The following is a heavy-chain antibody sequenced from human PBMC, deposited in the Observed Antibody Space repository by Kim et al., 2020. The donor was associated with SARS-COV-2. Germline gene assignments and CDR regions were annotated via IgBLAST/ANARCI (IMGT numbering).Heavy chain of an antibody. CDR3: ARAEGGSYYSVAVDY. J-gene: IGHJ4*02. V-gene: IGHV4-31*03. CDR2: IYYSGST. D-gene: IGHD1-26*01. CDR1: GGSISSGGYY. Sequence: SETLSLTCTVSGGSISSGGYYWSWIRQHPGKGLEWIGYIYYSGSTYYNPSLKSRVTISVDTSKNQFSLKLSSVTAADTAVYYCARAEGGSYYSVAVDYWGQGTLVTVSS.